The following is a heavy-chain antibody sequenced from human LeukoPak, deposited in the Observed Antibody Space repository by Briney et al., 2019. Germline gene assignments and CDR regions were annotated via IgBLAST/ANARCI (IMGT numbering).Heavy chain of an antibody. Sequence: PGGSLRLSCAASGFTFSSYSMNWVRQAPGKGLEWVSSISSSSSYIYYADSVKGRFAISRDNAKNSLYLQMNSLRAEDTAVYYCASQPYDSSGYSDGYWGQGTLVTVSS. V-gene: IGHV3-21*01. CDR1: GFTFSSYS. D-gene: IGHD3-22*01. CDR3: ASQPYDSSGYSDGY. CDR2: ISSSSSYI. J-gene: IGHJ4*02.